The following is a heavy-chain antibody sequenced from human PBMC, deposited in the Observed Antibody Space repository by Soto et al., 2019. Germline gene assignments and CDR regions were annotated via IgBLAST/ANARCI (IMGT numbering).Heavy chain of an antibody. CDR3: ASDKDRPQLGGNYYYILDV. CDR2: IMPVFRTP. D-gene: IGHD3-3*02. Sequence: QVQLEQSGAEVKKPGSSVKVSCKASGGTSSNSAISWVRQAPGQGLEWMGGIMPVFRTPDYAQKFQGRVTITADESTSTAYMELSGLRSDDTAVYFCASDKDRPQLGGNYYYILDVWGQGTTVTVSS. J-gene: IGHJ6*02. V-gene: IGHV1-69*12. CDR1: GGTSSNSA.